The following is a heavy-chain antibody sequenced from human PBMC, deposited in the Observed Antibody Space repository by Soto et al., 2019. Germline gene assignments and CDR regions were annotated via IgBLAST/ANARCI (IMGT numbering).Heavy chain of an antibody. CDR3: ARGLAVAGPDY. Sequence: GXSVKXSCKASGFTFARYGISWVRQAPGQGLEWMGWXSAYNXNTNYAQKLQGXATMTTDTXTSTEYMELRSLSYDDKDVYYCARGLAVAGPDYWGKGTLVTVYS. CDR2: XSAYNXNT. D-gene: IGHD6-19*01. J-gene: IGHJ4*02. CDR1: GFTFARYG. V-gene: IGHV1-18*01.